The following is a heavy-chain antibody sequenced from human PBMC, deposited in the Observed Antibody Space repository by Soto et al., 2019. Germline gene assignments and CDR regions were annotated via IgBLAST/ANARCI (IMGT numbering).Heavy chain of an antibody. D-gene: IGHD6-13*01. CDR2: IYPGDSET. J-gene: IGHJ6*02. CDR1: GYSFTSYW. CDR3: SRNGGRIAAAGPHYYYYGMDV. Sequence: LGESLKISCKGSGYSFTSYWIGWVLQMPGKGLECMGIIYPGDSETRYSPSFQGQVTISADKSISTAYLQWSSLKAADTAMLYCSRNGGRIAAAGPHYYYYGMDVWGQGTTVTVSS. V-gene: IGHV5-51*01.